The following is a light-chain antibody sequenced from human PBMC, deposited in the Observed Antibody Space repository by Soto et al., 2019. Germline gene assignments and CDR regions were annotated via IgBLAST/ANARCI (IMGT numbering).Light chain of an antibody. J-gene: IGLJ2*01. CDR2: SNS. V-gene: IGLV1-44*01. CDR3: STWDDSLNGLI. Sequence: QSVLAQPPSASGTPGQTVTISCSGGSSNIKTNGVSWYQQVPGAAPNLLIYSNSQRPSGAPDRFSVSKSGTSASLAISGLQSEDEATYHCSTWDDSLNGLIFGGGTKVTVL. CDR1: SSNIKTNG.